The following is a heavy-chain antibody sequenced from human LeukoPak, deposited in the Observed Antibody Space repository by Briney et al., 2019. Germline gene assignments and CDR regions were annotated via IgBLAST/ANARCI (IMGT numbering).Heavy chain of an antibody. CDR2: IHYSGST. V-gene: IGHV4-59*01. Sequence: SETLSLTCTVSGGSISSYYWSWIRQPTGKGLEWIGYIHYSGSTNYNPSLKSRVTISVDTSKNQFSLKLSSVTAADTAVYYCARVIRDYVWGSYRYGSDYWGQGTLVTVSS. CDR3: ARVIRDYVWGSYRYGSDY. CDR1: GGSISSYY. J-gene: IGHJ4*02. D-gene: IGHD3-16*02.